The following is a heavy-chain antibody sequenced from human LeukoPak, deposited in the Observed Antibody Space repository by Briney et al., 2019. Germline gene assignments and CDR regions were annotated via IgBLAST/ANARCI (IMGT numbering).Heavy chain of an antibody. J-gene: IGHJ3*02. CDR2: ISAYNGNT. Sequence: ASVKVSCKASGYTFTSYGISWVRQAPGQGLEWMGWISAYNGNTNYAQKLQGRVTMTTDTSTSTAYMELRSLRSDDTAVYYCARDLRDGSMEDAFDIWGQGTMVTVSS. CDR3: ARDLRDGSMEDAFDI. CDR1: GYTFTSYG. D-gene: IGHD5-24*01. V-gene: IGHV1-18*01.